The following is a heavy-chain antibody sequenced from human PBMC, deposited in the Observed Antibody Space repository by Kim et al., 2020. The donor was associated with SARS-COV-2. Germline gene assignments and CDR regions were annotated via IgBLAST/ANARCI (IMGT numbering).Heavy chain of an antibody. CDR1: GYTFTSYD. J-gene: IGHJ4*02. CDR2: MNPNSANT. CDR3: ARAPGWDGSGSYYFDV. Sequence: ASVKVSCKASGYTFTSYDINWVRQATGQGLEWMGWMNPNSANTGYAQKFQGRVTMTRNTSISTAYMELSSLRSEDTAVYYCARAPGWDGSGSYYFDVWGQGTLVTVSS. V-gene: IGHV1-8*01. D-gene: IGHD3-22*01.